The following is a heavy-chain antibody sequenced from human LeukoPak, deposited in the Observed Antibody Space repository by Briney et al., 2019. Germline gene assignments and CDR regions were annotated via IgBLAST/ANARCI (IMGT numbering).Heavy chain of an antibody. CDR2: IYYSGST. CDR3: ARDRSSSSFDP. J-gene: IGHJ5*02. V-gene: IGHV4-39*07. Sequence: PSETLSHTCTVSGGSISSSIYYWGWIRQPPGKGLEWIGSIYYSGSTYYNPSLKSRVTISVDTSKNQFSLKLSSVTAADTAVYYCARDRSSSSFDPWGQGTLVTVSS. CDR1: GGSISSSIYY. D-gene: IGHD6-6*01.